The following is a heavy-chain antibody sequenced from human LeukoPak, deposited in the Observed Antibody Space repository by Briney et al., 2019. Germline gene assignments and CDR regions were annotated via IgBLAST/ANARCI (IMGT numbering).Heavy chain of an antibody. CDR1: GFTFSNYA. V-gene: IGHV3-30-3*01. J-gene: IGHJ6*02. Sequence: PGRSLRLSCAASGFTFSNYAMHWVRQAPGKGLEWVAFISSDGSNKYYADSVKGRFTISRDNAKNSLYLQMNSLRAEDTAVYYCAREVKSGDLSYYYYYGMDVWGQGTTVTVSS. CDR3: AREVKSGDLSYYYYYGMDV. CDR2: ISSDGSNK. D-gene: IGHD2-21*02.